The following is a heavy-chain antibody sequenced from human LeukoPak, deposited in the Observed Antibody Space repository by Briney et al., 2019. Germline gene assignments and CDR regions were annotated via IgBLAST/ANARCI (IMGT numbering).Heavy chain of an antibody. Sequence: GGSLRLSCAASGFTFSSYAMSWVRKAPGKGLEWVSAISGSGGSTYYADSVKGRFTISRDNSKNTLYLQMNSLRAEDTAVYYCANLIYYDSSMEDWGQGTLVTVSS. D-gene: IGHD3-22*01. CDR3: ANLIYYDSSMED. CDR2: ISGSGGST. CDR1: GFTFSSYA. J-gene: IGHJ4*02. V-gene: IGHV3-23*01.